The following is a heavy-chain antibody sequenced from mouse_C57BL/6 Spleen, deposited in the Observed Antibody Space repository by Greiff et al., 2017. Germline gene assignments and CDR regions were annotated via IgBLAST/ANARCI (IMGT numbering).Heavy chain of an antibody. CDR3: AREEPHYYGSSYGYFDV. CDR1: GYTFTSYW. Sequence: QVQLQQPGAELVRPGSSVKLSCKASGYTFTSYWMDWVKQRPGQGLEWIGNIYPSDSETHYNQKFKDKATLTVDKSSSTAYMQLSSLTSEDSAVYYCAREEPHYYGSSYGYFDVWGTGTTVTVSS. CDR2: IYPSDSET. J-gene: IGHJ1*03. V-gene: IGHV1-61*01. D-gene: IGHD1-1*01.